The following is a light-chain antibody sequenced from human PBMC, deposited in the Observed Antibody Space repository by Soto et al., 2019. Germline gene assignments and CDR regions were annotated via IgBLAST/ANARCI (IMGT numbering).Light chain of an antibody. V-gene: IGKV3-20*01. CDR1: QSVSSY. J-gene: IGKJ5*01. Sequence: DMVLTRSPATLSLSAGERATLPCRSSQSVSSYLAWYQQKPGQAPRVFIYGASTRATGIPDRFSGSGSGTDFTLTISRLEPEDFAVYYCQQQGRSWITFGQGTRLEIK. CDR3: QQQGRSWIT. CDR2: GAS.